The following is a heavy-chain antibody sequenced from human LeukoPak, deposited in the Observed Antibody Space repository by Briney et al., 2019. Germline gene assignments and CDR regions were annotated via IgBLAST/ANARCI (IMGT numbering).Heavy chain of an antibody. CDR3: TRDGGKRGNSAFDI. CDR1: GFTLSDQY. V-gene: IGHV3-72*01. J-gene: IGHJ3*02. CDR2: SRNKANRHST. D-gene: IGHD2/OR15-2a*01. Sequence: PGGSLRLSCAASGFTLSDQYMDWVRQAPGKGLEWIVRSRNKANRHSTEYAASVEGRFSISRDDSGNLMYLQMNGLKIEDTALYFCTRDGGKRGNSAFDIWGQGTEVTVAS.